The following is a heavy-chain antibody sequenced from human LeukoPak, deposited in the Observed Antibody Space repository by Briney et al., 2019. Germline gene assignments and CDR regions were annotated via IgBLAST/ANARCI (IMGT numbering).Heavy chain of an antibody. CDR1: GFTVSSNY. CDR2: IYSGGYT. CDR3: ARDKSGYSSGLDY. J-gene: IGHJ4*02. D-gene: IGHD6-19*01. Sequence: SGGSLRLSCAVSGFTVSSNYMSWVRQAPGKGLEWVSIIYSGGYTFYADSVKGRFTISRDNSKNTLYLQMNSLRAEDTAVYYCARDKSGYSSGLDYWGQGTLVTVSS. V-gene: IGHV3-53*01.